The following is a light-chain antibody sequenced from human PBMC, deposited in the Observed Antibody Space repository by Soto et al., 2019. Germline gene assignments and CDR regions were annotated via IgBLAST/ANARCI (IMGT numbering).Light chain of an antibody. CDR1: TGAVTSAHY. J-gene: IGLJ2*01. V-gene: IGLV7-46*01. CDR3: LLTYIGSRV. CDR2: DIS. Sequence: QSAVTQEPSLTVSPGGTVTLTCGSSTGAVTSAHYPYWFQQKPGQAPRTLIYDISRKNSWTPARFSGSLPGGKAALTLSGAQPEDEAEYHCLLTYIGSRVFGGGTKLTVL.